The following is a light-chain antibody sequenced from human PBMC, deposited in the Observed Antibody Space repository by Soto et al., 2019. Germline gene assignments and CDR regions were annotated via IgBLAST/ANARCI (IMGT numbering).Light chain of an antibody. CDR1: QSVATN. Sequence: EIVMTQSPATLSVSPGERATLSCGASQSVATNLAWYQQKPGQAPRLLIYGASTRATGIPARFSGSGSGTDFTLTISSLQSEDFAVYSCQQYNNWPWTFGQGTKVDNK. CDR3: QQYNNWPWT. J-gene: IGKJ1*01. V-gene: IGKV3-15*01. CDR2: GAS.